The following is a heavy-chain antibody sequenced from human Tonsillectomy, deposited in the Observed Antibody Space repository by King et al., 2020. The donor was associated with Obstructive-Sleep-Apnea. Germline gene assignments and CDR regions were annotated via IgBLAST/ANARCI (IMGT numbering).Heavy chain of an antibody. J-gene: IGHJ3*02. CDR1: GGSISSGGYY. V-gene: IGHV4-31*03. Sequence: VQLQESGPGLVKPSQTLSLTCTVSGGSISSGGYYWSWIRQHPGKGLEWIGYIYYSGSTYYNPSLKSRVTISVDTSKNQFSLKLSSVTAADTAVYYCARVGKGPSITMVRDNDAFDIWGQGTMVTVSS. D-gene: IGHD3-10*01. CDR2: IYYSGST. CDR3: ARVGKGPSITMVRDNDAFDI.